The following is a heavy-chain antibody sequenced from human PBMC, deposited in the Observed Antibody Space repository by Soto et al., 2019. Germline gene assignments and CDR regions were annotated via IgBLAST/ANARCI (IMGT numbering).Heavy chain of an antibody. D-gene: IGHD6-13*01. CDR2: ISWNSETI. Sequence: GGSLRLSCAASGFTVDDYAMHWVRQAPGKGLEWVSGISWNSETIDYADSVKGRFTISRDNAKSSLFLQMNSLRPDDTAVYYCARAQSHRIAAAGTDYWGQGTLVT. J-gene: IGHJ4*02. CDR1: GFTVDDYA. CDR3: ARAQSHRIAAAGTDY. V-gene: IGHV3-9*01.